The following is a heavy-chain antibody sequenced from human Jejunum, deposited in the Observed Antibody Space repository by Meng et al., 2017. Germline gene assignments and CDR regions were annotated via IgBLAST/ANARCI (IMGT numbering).Heavy chain of an antibody. CDR3: ASLVVREEGEC. J-gene: IGHJ4*02. CDR2: INKSGGDI. CDR1: GFSLRSYE. D-gene: IGHD3-16*01. V-gene: IGHV3-48*03. Sequence: GESLKISCGVFGFSLRSYEMSWVRQAPGKGLEWISYINKSGGDIKYADSVKGRFTISRDIAKNTLYLQMNTLRAEDTAIYYCASLVVREEGECWGQGMLVTVSS.